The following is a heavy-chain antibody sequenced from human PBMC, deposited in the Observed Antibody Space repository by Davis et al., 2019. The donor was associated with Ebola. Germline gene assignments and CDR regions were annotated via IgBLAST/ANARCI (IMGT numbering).Heavy chain of an antibody. CDR1: GGSFSGYY. Sequence: PSETLSLTCAVYGGSFSGYYWSWIRQPPGKGLEWIGEINHRGSTNYNPSLKSRVTISVDMSKKQFSLKLNSVTAADTAVYYCARWRPSIAEAGGPWGQGTLVTVSS. CDR2: INHRGST. CDR3: ARWRPSIAEAGGP. J-gene: IGHJ5*02. D-gene: IGHD6-13*01. V-gene: IGHV4-34*01.